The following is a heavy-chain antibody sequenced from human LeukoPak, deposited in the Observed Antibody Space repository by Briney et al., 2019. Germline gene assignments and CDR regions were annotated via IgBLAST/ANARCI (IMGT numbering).Heavy chain of an antibody. D-gene: IGHD2-2*01. V-gene: IGHV1-46*01. CDR1: GYTFTSYY. J-gene: IGHJ6*02. CDR3: ARDAGSTSPDA. CDR2: INPSGGST. Sequence: ASVKVSCKSSGYTFTSYYMPWVRLAPGQGLGWMGIINPSGGSTSYAQKFQGRVTMTRDTSTSTVYMELSSLRSEDTAVYYCARDAGSTSPDAWGQGTTVTVSS.